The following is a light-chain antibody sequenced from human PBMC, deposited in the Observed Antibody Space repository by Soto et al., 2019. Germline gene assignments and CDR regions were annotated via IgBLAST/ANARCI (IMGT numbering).Light chain of an antibody. CDR1: QSVSSSY. Sequence: EIVLTQSPGTLSLSPGEKATLSCRASQSVSSSYLAWYQQKPGQAPRLLIYGASSRATGIPDRFSGSGSGTDFTLTINRLEPEDFAVYYRQQYATSRAFGQGTKVDIK. J-gene: IGKJ1*01. CDR3: QQYATSRA. CDR2: GAS. V-gene: IGKV3-20*01.